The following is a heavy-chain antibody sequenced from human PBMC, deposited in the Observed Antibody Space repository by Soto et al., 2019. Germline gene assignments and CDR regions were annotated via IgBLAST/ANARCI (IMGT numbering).Heavy chain of an antibody. CDR1: GFTVSKYW. J-gene: IGHJ4*02. V-gene: IGHV3-74*01. CDR2: ITSDGRGT. Sequence: EVQLVESGGGLVQPGGSLRLSCVASGFTVSKYWMHWVRQAPGKGLVWLSRITSDGRGTSYADSVKGRVTISRDKVNNTVFLQTNSLRAEDTAVYYCVKMGGLDFWGQGAVVTVSS. D-gene: IGHD3-16*01. CDR3: VKMGGLDF.